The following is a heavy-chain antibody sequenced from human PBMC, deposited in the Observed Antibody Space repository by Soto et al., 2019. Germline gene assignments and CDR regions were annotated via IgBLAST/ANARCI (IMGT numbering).Heavy chain of an antibody. CDR3: AREGEGNYGY. CDR1: GDTLTELS. CDR2: ISAENGKT. J-gene: IGHJ4*02. D-gene: IGHD4-4*01. V-gene: IGHV1-24*01. Sequence: ASVKVSCKVSGDTLTELSMHWVRQAPGKGLEWMGGISAENGKTIYAQKFQGRVTMTTDTSTSTAYMELRSLRSDDTAVYYCAREGEGNYGYWGQGTLVTVSS.